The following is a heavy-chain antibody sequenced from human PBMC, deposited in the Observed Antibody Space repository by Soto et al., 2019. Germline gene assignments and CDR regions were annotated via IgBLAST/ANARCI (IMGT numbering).Heavy chain of an antibody. CDR1: GYTFTSYD. J-gene: IGHJ6*02. CDR2: MNPNSGNT. V-gene: IGHV1-8*01. D-gene: IGHD6-13*01. CDR3: ARRGYSSSWYYYYYSGMDV. Sequence: QVQLVQSGAEVKKPGASVKVSCKASGYTFTSYDINWVRQATGQGLEWMGWMNPNSGNTGYAQKFQGRVTMTSNTSISTAYMELSSLRSEDTAVYYCARRGYSSSWYYYYYSGMDVWGQGTTVTVSS.